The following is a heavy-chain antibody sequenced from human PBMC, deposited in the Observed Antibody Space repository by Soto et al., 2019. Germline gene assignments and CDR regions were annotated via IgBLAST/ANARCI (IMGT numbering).Heavy chain of an antibody. CDR2: MNPNSGNT. D-gene: IGHD2-2*01. J-gene: IGHJ6*03. V-gene: IGHV1-8*01. CDR3: ARGQAYCSSTSCYVRYYYYYYYMDV. CDR1: GYTFTSYD. Sequence: ASVKVSCKASGYTFTSYDINWVRQATGQGLEWMGWMNPNSGNTGYAQKFQGRVTMTRNTSISTAYMELSSLRSEDTAVYYCARGQAYCSSTSCYVRYYYYYYYMDVWGKGTTVTVSS.